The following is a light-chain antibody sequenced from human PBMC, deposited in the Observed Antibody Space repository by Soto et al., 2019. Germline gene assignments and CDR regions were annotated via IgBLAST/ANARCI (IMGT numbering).Light chain of an antibody. V-gene: IGKV3-15*01. Sequence: EIVMTQSPATLSVSPGERATLSCRASQSVSSNLAWYQQKPGQAPRLLIYGASTRATGIPARFSGSGSGTEFTLTISSLLSEDFAVYYCQQYNNWSPLTFGGGTKLEI. CDR2: GAS. J-gene: IGKJ4*01. CDR3: QQYNNWSPLT. CDR1: QSVSSN.